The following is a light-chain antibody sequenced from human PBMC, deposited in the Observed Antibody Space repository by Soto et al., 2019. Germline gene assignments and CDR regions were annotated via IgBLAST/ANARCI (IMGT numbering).Light chain of an antibody. CDR2: EVS. V-gene: IGLV2-8*01. Sequence: QSALTQPPSASGSPGQSVTISCTGTSSDVGGYNFVSWYQQHPGKAPKLMIYEVSERPSGVPDRFSGSKSGNTASLTVSGLXXXXXXDXYCSSYAGSNIVVFGGGTKLTV. CDR1: SSDVGGYNF. CDR3: SSYAGSNIVV. J-gene: IGLJ2*01.